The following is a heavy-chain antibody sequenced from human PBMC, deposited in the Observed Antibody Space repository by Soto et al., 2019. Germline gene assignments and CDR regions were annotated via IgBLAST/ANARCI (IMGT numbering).Heavy chain of an antibody. J-gene: IGHJ6*02. CDR2: IYYSGGT. CDR1: GGSISSSSYY. V-gene: IGHV4-39*01. CDR3: ARGYSGYDFGYYYYYGMDV. D-gene: IGHD5-12*01. Sequence: PSETLSLTCTVSGGSISSSSYYWGWIRQPPGKGLEWIGSIYYSGGTYYNPSLKSRVTISVDTSKNQFSLKLSSVTAADTAVYYCARGYSGYDFGYYYYYGMDVWGQGTTVTVSS.